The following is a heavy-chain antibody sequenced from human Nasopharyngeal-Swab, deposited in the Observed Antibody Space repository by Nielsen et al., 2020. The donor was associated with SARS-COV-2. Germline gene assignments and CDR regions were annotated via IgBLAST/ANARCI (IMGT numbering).Heavy chain of an antibody. CDR1: GYTFTSYA. CDR3: ARGGMVRGVSYNWFDP. D-gene: IGHD3-10*01. J-gene: IGHJ5*02. V-gene: IGHV1-3*01. CDR2: INAGNGNT. Sequence: ASVKVSCKASGYTFTSYAMHWVRQAPGQRLEWMGWINAGNGNTKYSQKFQGRVTITRDTSASTAYMELSSLRSEDTAVYYRARGGMVRGVSYNWFDPWGQGTLVTVSS.